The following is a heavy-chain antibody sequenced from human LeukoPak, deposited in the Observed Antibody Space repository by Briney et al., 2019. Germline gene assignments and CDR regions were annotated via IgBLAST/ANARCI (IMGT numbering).Heavy chain of an antibody. CDR1: GFTFDDYA. CDR3: AKDMEPMVRGVRVAGFDY. J-gene: IGHJ4*02. D-gene: IGHD3-10*01. CDR2: ISWNSGSI. Sequence: GGSLRLSCAASGFTFDDYAMHWVRQAPGKGLEWVSGISWNSGSIGYADSVKGRFTISRDNAKNSLYLQMNSLRAEDTALYYCAKDMEPMVRGVRVAGFDYWGQGTLVTVSS. V-gene: IGHV3-9*01.